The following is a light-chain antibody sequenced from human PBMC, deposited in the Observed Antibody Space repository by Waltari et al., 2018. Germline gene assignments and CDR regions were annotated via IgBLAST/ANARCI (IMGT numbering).Light chain of an antibody. Sequence: VLTQSPGTLSLSPGERATLSCRASQTVGSNFLAWYQQKPGQAPRLLIFAASSRATGIPDSFSGSGSGTDFTLTINRLEPEDFAVYYCQQYADSPYTFGQGTKLEIK. CDR3: QQYADSPYT. CDR2: AAS. V-gene: IGKV3-20*01. CDR1: QTVGSNF. J-gene: IGKJ2*01.